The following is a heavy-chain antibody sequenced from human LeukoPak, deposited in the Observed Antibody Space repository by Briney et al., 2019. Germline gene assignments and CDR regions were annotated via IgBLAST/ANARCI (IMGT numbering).Heavy chain of an antibody. D-gene: IGHD7-27*01. Sequence: GESLKISCKGSGYSFTSYWIGWVRRLPGKGLEWLGFIYPGDSDTRYSPSFQGQVTISADKSISTAYLQWSSLKASDTAMYYCARRPSATGADFDYWGQGTLVTVSS. V-gene: IGHV5-51*01. CDR1: GYSFTSYW. CDR2: IYPGDSDT. J-gene: IGHJ4*02. CDR3: ARRPSATGADFDY.